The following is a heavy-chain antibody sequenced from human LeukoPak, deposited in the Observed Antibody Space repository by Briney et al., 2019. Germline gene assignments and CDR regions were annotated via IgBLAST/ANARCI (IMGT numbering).Heavy chain of an antibody. D-gene: IGHD2-15*01. Sequence: GGSLRLSCAASGFTVSSNYMSWVRQAPGKGLEWVSVIYSGGSTYYADSVKGRFTISRDNSKNTLYLQMNSLRAEDTAVYYCASRYCSGGSCFSRDYYYYYMDVWGKGTTVTVSS. J-gene: IGHJ6*03. V-gene: IGHV3-66*02. CDR1: GFTVSSNY. CDR3: ASRYCSGGSCFSRDYYYYYMDV. CDR2: IYSGGST.